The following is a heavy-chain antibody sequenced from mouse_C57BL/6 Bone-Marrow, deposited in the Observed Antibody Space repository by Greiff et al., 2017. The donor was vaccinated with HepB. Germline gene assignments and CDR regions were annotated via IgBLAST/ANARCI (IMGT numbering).Heavy chain of an antibody. V-gene: IGHV5-4*01. D-gene: IGHD1-1*01. J-gene: IGHJ4*01. CDR3: ARGGTVVATPMDY. CDR2: ISDGGSYT. CDR1: GFTFSSYA. Sequence: EVHLVESGGGLVKPGGSLKLSCAASGFTFSSYAMSWVRQTPEKRLEWVATISDGGSYTYYPDNVKGRFTISRDNAKNNLYLQMSHLKSEDTAMYYCARGGTVVATPMDYWGQGTSVTVSS.